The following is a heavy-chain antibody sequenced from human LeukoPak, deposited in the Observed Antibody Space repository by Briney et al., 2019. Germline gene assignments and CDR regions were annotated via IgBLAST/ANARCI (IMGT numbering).Heavy chain of an antibody. CDR1: GFTFSDHY. J-gene: IGHJ4*02. Sequence: GGALRLSCAASGFTFSDHYIDRVRQAPGKGREWVGRSRKKGFIYTTAYAASVKGRFTISRDDSKNSVHLQMNGLKIEDTAVYYCATHSYNEDYWGQGTLVTVSS. CDR2: SRKKGFIYTT. D-gene: IGHD3-10*01. V-gene: IGHV3-72*01. CDR3: ATHSYNEDY.